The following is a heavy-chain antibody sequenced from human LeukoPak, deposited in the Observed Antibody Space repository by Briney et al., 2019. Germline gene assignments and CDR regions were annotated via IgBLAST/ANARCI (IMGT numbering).Heavy chain of an antibody. CDR1: GYTFSSFG. J-gene: IGHJ4*02. Sequence: GASVKVSCKTSGYTFSSFGITWVRQAPGQGLEWMGWISAYNGNTNYVEKLRGRVTMTTDRSTATAYMELRSLTSDDTAVYYCAREEYLSGSYVDDWGQGTLVTVSS. V-gene: IGHV1-18*01. D-gene: IGHD3-10*01. CDR3: AREEYLSGSYVDD. CDR2: ISAYNGNT.